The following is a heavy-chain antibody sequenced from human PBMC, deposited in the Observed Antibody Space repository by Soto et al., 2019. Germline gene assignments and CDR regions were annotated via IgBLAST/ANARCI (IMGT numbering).Heavy chain of an antibody. J-gene: IGHJ4*02. D-gene: IGHD5-12*01. CDR2: ISGRGAGT. CDR1: GFTFTNFA. CDR3: AKDSLIVAGSHFGY. Sequence: EVQLLESGGGLVQPGGSLRLSCAASGFTFTNFAMSWVRQAPGKGLEWVSAISGRGAGTYFADSVKGRFTISRDNSKITRYRQMNSLRAEDTAAYYCAKDSLIVAGSHFGYWCQGILVTVSS. V-gene: IGHV3-23*01.